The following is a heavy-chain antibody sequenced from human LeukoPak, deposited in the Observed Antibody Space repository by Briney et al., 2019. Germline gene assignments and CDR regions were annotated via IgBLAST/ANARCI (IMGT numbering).Heavy chain of an antibody. J-gene: IGHJ4*02. CDR3: ARNTYDFWSGYYPPPPQFFDY. V-gene: IGHV4-34*01. Sequence: SETLSLTCAVYGGSFSGYYWSWIRQPPGKGLEWIGEINHSGSTNYNPSLKSRVTISVDTSKNQFSLQLSSVTAADTAVYYCARNTYDFWSGYYPPPPQFFDYWGQGTLVTVSS. D-gene: IGHD3-3*01. CDR1: GGSFSGYY. CDR2: INHSGST.